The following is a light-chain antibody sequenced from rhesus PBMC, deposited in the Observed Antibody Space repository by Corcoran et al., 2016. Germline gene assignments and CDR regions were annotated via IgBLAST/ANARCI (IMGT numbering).Light chain of an antibody. CDR1: QSVGST. V-gene: IGKV3-42*01. Sequence: ETVMMQSPATLSLSPGERATLSCRASQSVGSTLAWYQQKPGQAPRLLIYSASSRATGIPDRFSGSVSGTEFTLTISSLDPEDVGVYYCQKYNDWPFTFGPGTKLDIK. J-gene: IGKJ3*01. CDR3: QKYNDWPFT. CDR2: SAS.